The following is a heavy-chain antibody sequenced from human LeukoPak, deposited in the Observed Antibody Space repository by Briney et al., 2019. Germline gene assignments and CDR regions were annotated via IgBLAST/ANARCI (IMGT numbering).Heavy chain of an antibody. Sequence: PGGSLRLSCAASGFTFSSYSMNWVRQAPGKGLEWVSSISSSSSYIYYADSVKGRFTISRDNAKNSLYLQMNSLRAEDTAVYYCARAHNRGYCSGGSCSGLDYWGQGTLVTVSS. CDR2: ISSSSSYI. D-gene: IGHD2-15*01. CDR1: GFTFSSYS. V-gene: IGHV3-21*01. J-gene: IGHJ4*02. CDR3: ARAHNRGYCSGGSCSGLDY.